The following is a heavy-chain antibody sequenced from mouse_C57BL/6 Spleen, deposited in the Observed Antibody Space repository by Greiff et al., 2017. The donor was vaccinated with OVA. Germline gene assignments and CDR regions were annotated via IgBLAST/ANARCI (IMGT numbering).Heavy chain of an antibody. J-gene: IGHJ1*03. Sequence: EVQLVESEGGLVQPGSSMKLSCTASGFTFSDYYMAWVRQVPEKGLEWVANINYDGSSTYYLDSLKSRFIISRDNAKNILYLQMSSLKSEDTATYYCARGDYYGHWYFDVWGTGTTVTVSS. V-gene: IGHV5-16*01. CDR1: GFTFSDYY. D-gene: IGHD1-1*01. CDR2: INYDGSST. CDR3: ARGDYYGHWYFDV.